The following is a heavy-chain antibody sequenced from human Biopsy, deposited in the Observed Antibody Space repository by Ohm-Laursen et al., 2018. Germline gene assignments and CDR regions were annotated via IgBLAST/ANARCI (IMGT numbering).Heavy chain of an antibody. J-gene: IGHJ3*02. CDR1: GDSVSSNTVA. CDR2: TIYRSKWSN. D-gene: IGHD3-9*01. V-gene: IGHV6-1*01. Sequence: TQTLTLTRAISGDSVSSNTVAWNWIRQSPSRGLEWLGRTIYRSKWSNDYAVSVKNRITIDPDTSKNQFSLQLNSVTPEDTAIYYCARGRYAAFDIWGQGTKVTISS. CDR3: ARGRYAAFDI.